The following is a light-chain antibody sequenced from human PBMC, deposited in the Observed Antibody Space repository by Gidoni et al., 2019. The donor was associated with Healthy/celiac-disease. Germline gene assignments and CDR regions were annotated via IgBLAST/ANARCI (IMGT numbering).Light chain of an antibody. CDR3: QPYNSYPFT. CDR1: QSISSW. J-gene: IGKJ3*01. V-gene: IGKV1-5*03. CDR2: KAS. Sequence: DIQMTQSPSTLSASVGDRVTITCRASQSISSWLAWYQQKPGKAPKLLIYKASSLESGVPSRFSGSGSGTEFTLTISSLQPDDFATYYCQPYNSYPFTFXPXTKVDIK.